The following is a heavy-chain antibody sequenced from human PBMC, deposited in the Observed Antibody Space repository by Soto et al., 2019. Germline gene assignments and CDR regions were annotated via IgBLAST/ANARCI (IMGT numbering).Heavy chain of an antibody. CDR1: GFTFSSYA. CDR2: ISYDGSNK. CDR3: AREGSSSWYVDYYYGMDV. V-gene: IGHV3-30-3*01. J-gene: IGHJ6*02. D-gene: IGHD6-13*01. Sequence: QVQLVESGGGVVQPGRSLRLSCAASGFTFSSYAMHWVRQAPGKGLEWVAVISYDGSNKYYADSVKGRFTISRDNSKNPLYLQMNSLRAEDTAVYYCAREGSSSWYVDYYYGMDVWGQGTTVTVSS.